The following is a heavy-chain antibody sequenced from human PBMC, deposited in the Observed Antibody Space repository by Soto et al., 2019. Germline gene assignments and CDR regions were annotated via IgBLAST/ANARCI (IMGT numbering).Heavy chain of an antibody. J-gene: IGHJ4*02. CDR3: AKDQSIAVAGGLGY. V-gene: IGHV1-18*04. D-gene: IGHD6-19*01. Sequence: QGQLVQSGAELNKPGASVKVSCNSSGYTFTSYGISWVRQGPGQGLEWMGWISAYNGNTNYAQKLQGRVTMTTDTSTSTAYMELRSLRSDDTAVYYCAKDQSIAVAGGLGYWGQGTLVTVSS. CDR1: GYTFTSYG. CDR2: ISAYNGNT.